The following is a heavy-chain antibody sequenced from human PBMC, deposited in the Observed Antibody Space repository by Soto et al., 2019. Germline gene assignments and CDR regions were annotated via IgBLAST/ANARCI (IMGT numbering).Heavy chain of an antibody. Sequence: GGSLRLSCAASRFTFSDYSMSWVRQSPGKGLEGVANIKQDGGEEDYVDSVKGRLTISRDNAKNSLYLQMNSLRAEDTAVYYCARVYYDSRGPTKYRAFDFWGQGTMVTVSS. V-gene: IGHV3-7*01. J-gene: IGHJ3*01. CDR1: RFTFSDYS. CDR3: ARVYYDSRGPTKYRAFDF. CDR2: IKQDGGEE. D-gene: IGHD3-22*01.